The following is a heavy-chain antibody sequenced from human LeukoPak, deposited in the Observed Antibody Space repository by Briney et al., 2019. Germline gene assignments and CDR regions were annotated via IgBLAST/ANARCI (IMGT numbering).Heavy chain of an antibody. CDR2: IKQDESEK. V-gene: IGHV3-7*05. J-gene: IGHJ4*02. CDR1: GFTFSNYW. Sequence: GGSLRLSCAASGFTFSNYWMSWVRQAPGKGLEWLANIKQDESEKYYVDSVKGRFTISRDNAKTSLYLQMNSLRAEDTAVYYCARGVYSLDYWGQGTLVTVSS. D-gene: IGHD2-8*01. CDR3: ARGVYSLDY.